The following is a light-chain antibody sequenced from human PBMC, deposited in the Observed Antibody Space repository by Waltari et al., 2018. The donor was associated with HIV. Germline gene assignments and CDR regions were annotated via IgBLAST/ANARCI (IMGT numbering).Light chain of an antibody. V-gene: IGLV3-25*03. Sequence: SYELTQTPSVSVSPGQTARIPCSGDALPSQYGYWYPRRPGQAPVLVRYKDNERRSGSPERVSGSSSGTTVTLIISGGQADDEADYFCQSADNTGGNWVFGGGTKLTVL. CDR1: ALPSQY. CDR3: QSADNTGGNWV. CDR2: KDN. J-gene: IGLJ3*02.